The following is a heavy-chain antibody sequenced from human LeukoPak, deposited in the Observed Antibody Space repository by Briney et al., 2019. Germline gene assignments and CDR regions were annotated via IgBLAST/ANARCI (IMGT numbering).Heavy chain of an antibody. CDR1: GGTFSSYA. D-gene: IGHD2-15*01. J-gene: IGHJ4*02. V-gene: IGHV1-69*04. CDR2: IIPIFGIA. CDR3: ERERLHNRVVVAATAYFDY. Sequence: SVKVSCKASGGTFSSYAISWVRQAPGQGLEWMGRIIPIFGIANYAQKFQGRVTITADKSTSTAYMELSRLRSEDTAVYYCERERLHNRVVVAATAYFDYWGQGTLVTVSS.